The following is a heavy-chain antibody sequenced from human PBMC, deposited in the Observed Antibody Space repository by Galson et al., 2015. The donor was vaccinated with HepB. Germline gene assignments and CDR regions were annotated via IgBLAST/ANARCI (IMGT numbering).Heavy chain of an antibody. CDR2: TYYRSKWYN. CDR3: ARDWNDYGDYYYYGMDV. J-gene: IGHJ6*02. V-gene: IGHV6-1*01. Sequence: CAISGDSVSSNSAAWDWIRQSPSRGLEWLGRTYYRSKWYNDYAVSVKSRITINPDTSKNQFSLQLNSVTPEDTAVYYCARDWNDYGDYYYYGMDVWGRGTTVTVSS. CDR1: GDSVSSNSAA. D-gene: IGHD4-17*01.